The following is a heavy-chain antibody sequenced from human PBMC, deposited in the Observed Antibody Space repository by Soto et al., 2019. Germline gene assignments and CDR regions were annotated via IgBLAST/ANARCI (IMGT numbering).Heavy chain of an antibody. Sequence: GGSLRLSCAASGFTFSSYATSWVRQAPGKGLEWVSAISGSGGSTYYADSVKGRFTISRDNSKNTLYLQMNSLRAEDTAVYYCAKGLYYYGSGSYWYAFDIWGQGTMVTVS. D-gene: IGHD3-10*01. CDR1: GFTFSSYA. CDR2: ISGSGGST. J-gene: IGHJ3*02. CDR3: AKGLYYYGSGSYWYAFDI. V-gene: IGHV3-23*01.